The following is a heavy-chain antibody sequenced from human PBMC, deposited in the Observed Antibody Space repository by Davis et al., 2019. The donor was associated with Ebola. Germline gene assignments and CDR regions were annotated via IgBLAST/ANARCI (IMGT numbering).Heavy chain of an antibody. V-gene: IGHV4-61*09. Sequence: SETLSLTCTVSGGSISSGSYYWSWIRQPAGKGLEWIGHIYSSGITNYNPSLKSRVSISVDTSKKQLFMDLSFVTAADTAVYYCARDVRGSYWGAIAWFDPWGQGILVTVSS. D-gene: IGHD3-16*01. CDR2: IYSSGIT. J-gene: IGHJ5*02. CDR3: ARDVRGSYWGAIAWFDP. CDR1: GGSISSGSYY.